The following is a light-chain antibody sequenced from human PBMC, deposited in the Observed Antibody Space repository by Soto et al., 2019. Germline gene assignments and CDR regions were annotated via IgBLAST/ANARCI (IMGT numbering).Light chain of an antibody. J-gene: IGLJ1*01. V-gene: IGLV2-14*01. Sequence: QSALTQPASVSGSPGQSITISCTGTSSDVGGYNYVSWYQHHPGKAPRLMIYEVSSRPSGVSDRFSGSKSGNTASLTISGLLAEDEADYYCSSYTSISTYVFGTGTKVTVL. CDR2: EVS. CDR3: SSYTSISTYV. CDR1: SSDVGGYNY.